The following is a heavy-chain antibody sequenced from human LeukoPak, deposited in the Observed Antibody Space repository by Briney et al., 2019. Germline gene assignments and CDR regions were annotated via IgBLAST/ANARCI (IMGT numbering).Heavy chain of an antibody. V-gene: IGHV3-33*01. CDR3: ARAVGPFDY. D-gene: IGHD1-26*01. Sequence: GGSLRLSCAASGFTFSTYGIHWVRQAPGKGLEWVAVIWYDGSNKYYADSVKGRFTISGDNSKNTLYLQMNSLRAEDTAVYYCARAVGPFDYWGQGTLVTVSS. CDR1: GFTFSTYG. CDR2: IWYDGSNK. J-gene: IGHJ4*02.